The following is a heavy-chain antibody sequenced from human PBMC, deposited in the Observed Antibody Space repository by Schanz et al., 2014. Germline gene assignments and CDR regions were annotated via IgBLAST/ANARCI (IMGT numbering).Heavy chain of an antibody. Sequence: DWTGGSLRLSCVASGFTFSSYGIHWFRQPAGKGLEWVAVIWNNGVTKYYADSVRGRFTISRDRFQNTLYLRMSSLRAEDTAVYYCARPRFDYGEVDYWGQGTLVTVSS. CDR3: ARPRFDYGEVDY. V-gene: IGHV3-33*01. D-gene: IGHD4-17*01. CDR2: IWNNGVTK. CDR1: GFTFSSYG. J-gene: IGHJ4*02.